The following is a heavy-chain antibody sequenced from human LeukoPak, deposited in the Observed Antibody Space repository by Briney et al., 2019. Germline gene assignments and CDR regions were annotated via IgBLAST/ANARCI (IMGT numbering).Heavy chain of an antibody. CDR2: ISWNSGSI. CDR3: SKGASEILWFGELSR. CDR1: GFTFDDYA. Sequence: PGGSLRLSCAASGFTFDDYAMHWVRQAPGKGLEWVSGISWNSGSIGYADSVKGRFTISRDNAKNSLYLQMNSLRAEDMALYYWSKGASEILWFGELSRCGQGTLVTVSS. J-gene: IGHJ4*02. V-gene: IGHV3-9*03. D-gene: IGHD3-10*01.